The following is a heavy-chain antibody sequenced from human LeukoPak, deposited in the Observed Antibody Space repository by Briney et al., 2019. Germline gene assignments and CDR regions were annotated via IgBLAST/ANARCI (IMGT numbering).Heavy chain of an antibody. Sequence: GASVKVSCKASGFTFTSYGISWVRQAPGQGLEWMGWISAYNGNTNYAQKLQGRVTMTTDTSTSTAYMELRSLRSDDTAVYYCARARSSYGYGDAFDIWGQGTMVTVSS. CDR1: GFTFTSYG. J-gene: IGHJ3*02. CDR2: ISAYNGNT. D-gene: IGHD5-18*01. V-gene: IGHV1-18*01. CDR3: ARARSSYGYGDAFDI.